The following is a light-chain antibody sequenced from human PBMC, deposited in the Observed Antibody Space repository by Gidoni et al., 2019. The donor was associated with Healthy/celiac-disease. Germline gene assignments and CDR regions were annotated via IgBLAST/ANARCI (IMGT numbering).Light chain of an antibody. Sequence: QSALTQPASVPGSPGQSITISCTGTSSEVGSYNLVSWYQQNPGKAPKLMIYEVSKRPSGVSNRFSGSKSGNTASLTIAGLQAEDEADYYCCSYAGSSTSVFGGGTKLTVL. CDR1: SSEVGSYNL. J-gene: IGLJ2*01. V-gene: IGLV2-23*02. CDR3: CSYAGSSTSV. CDR2: EVS.